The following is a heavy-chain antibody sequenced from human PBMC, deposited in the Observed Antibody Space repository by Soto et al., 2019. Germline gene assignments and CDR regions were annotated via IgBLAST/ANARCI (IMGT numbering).Heavy chain of an antibody. CDR1: GGSISSSSYY. CDR2: IYYSGST. CDR3: ARTYRIAAALFDY. Sequence: QLQLQESGPGLVKPSETLSLTCTVSGGSISSSSYYWGWLRQPPGKGLEWIGSIYYSGSTYYNPSLKSRVTISVDTSKNQFSLKLSSVTAADTAVYYCARTYRIAAALFDYWGQGTLVTVSS. V-gene: IGHV4-39*01. J-gene: IGHJ4*02. D-gene: IGHD6-13*01.